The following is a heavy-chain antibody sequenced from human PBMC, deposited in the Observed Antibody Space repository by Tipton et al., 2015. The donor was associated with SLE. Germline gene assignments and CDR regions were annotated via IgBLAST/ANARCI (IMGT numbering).Heavy chain of an antibody. V-gene: IGHV1-18*01. CDR2: SSAYKGDT. D-gene: IGHD1-26*01. CDR3: ASPGGGSYWGYFDY. CDR1: GYTFPRYG. Sequence: QVQLVQSGAEVKKPGASVKVSCKATGYTFPRYGISWVRQAPGQGLEWMGWSSAYKGDTEYAQNFQGRVSMTTDKSTSTAYMELSSLRSEDTAVYYCASPGGGSYWGYFDYWGQGTLVTVSS. J-gene: IGHJ4*02.